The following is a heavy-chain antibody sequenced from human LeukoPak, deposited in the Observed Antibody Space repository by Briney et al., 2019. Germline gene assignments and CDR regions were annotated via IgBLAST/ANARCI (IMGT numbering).Heavy chain of an antibody. D-gene: IGHD3-10*01. CDR1: GGSISSSSYY. Sequence: KSSETLSLTCTVSGGSISSSSYYWGWIRQPPGKGLEWIGSIYYSGSTYYNPSLKSRVTISVDTSKNQFSLKLSSVTAADTAVYYCARSPWFGELFPAPLPWGQGTLVTVAS. J-gene: IGHJ5*02. CDR3: ARSPWFGELFPAPLP. CDR2: IYYSGST. V-gene: IGHV4-39*07.